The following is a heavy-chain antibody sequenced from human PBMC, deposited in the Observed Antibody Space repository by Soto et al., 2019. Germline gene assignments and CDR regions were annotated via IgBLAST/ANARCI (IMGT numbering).Heavy chain of an antibody. Sequence: ASVKVSCKASGGTFSSYAISWVRQAPGQGLEWMGGIIPIFGTANYAQKFQGRVTITADESTSTAYMELSSLRSEDTAVYSCARAGIVATYNFDYWGQGTLVTVSS. V-gene: IGHV1-69*13. J-gene: IGHJ4*02. CDR3: ARAGIVATYNFDY. CDR1: GGTFSSYA. CDR2: IIPIFGTA. D-gene: IGHD5-12*01.